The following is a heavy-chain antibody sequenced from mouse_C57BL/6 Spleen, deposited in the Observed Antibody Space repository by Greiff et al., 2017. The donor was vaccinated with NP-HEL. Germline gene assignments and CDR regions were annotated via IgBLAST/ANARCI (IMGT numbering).Heavy chain of an antibody. Sequence: EVHLVESGGGLVQPGGSLSLSCAASGFTFTDYYMSWVRQPPGKALAWLGFIRNKANGYTTEYSASVKGRFTISRDNSQSILYLQMNALRAEDSATYYCARYTGDAMDYWGQGTSVTVSS. J-gene: IGHJ4*01. CDR2: IRNKANGYTT. CDR1: GFTFTDYY. CDR3: ARYTGDAMDY. V-gene: IGHV7-3*01.